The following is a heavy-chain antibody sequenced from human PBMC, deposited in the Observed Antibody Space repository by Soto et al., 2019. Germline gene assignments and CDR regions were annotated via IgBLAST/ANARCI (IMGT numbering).Heavy chain of an antibody. D-gene: IGHD3-10*01. V-gene: IGHV2-5*01. J-gene: IGHJ6*02. CDR2: IYWNDDK. CDR3: ARVPMVRGVQSSYYYYGMDV. CDR1: GFSLSTSGVG. Sequence: SGPTLVNPTQTLTLTCTFSGFSLSTSGVGVGWIRQPPGKALEWLALIYWNDDKRYSPSLKSRLTITKDTSKNQVVLTMTNMDPVDTATYYCARVPMVRGVQSSYYYYGMDVWGQGTTVTVSS.